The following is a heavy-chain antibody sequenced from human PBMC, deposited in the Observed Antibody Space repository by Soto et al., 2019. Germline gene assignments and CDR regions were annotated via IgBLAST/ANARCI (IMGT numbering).Heavy chain of an antibody. CDR3: ATEELCGADCYFFKH. Sequence: GGSLRLSCAVSGFNLRNYEMNWVRQVPGKGLEWISKISGSNNNIYYADSVQGRFTISRDNANNVLFLQMNSLRAEDTATYHCATEELCGADCYFFKHWGQGTLVTVSS. D-gene: IGHD2-21*02. CDR2: ISGSNNNI. J-gene: IGHJ4*02. CDR1: GFNLRNYE. V-gene: IGHV3-48*03.